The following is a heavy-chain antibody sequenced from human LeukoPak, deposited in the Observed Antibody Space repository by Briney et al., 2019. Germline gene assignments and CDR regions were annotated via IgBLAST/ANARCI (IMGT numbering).Heavy chain of an antibody. CDR1: GDSVSNNSAA. J-gene: IGHJ2*01. CDR2: TYYRSKWYT. Sequence: SQTLSLTCAISGDSVSNNSAAWNWIRQSPSRGLEWLGRTYYRSKWYTDYALSVKSRITINPDTSKNEFSLQLNSVTPGDTAVYYCARDPGNCGGGNCYSVYYFDLWGRGTLVTVSS. V-gene: IGHV6-1*01. D-gene: IGHD2-21*01. CDR3: ARDPGNCGGGNCYSVYYFDL.